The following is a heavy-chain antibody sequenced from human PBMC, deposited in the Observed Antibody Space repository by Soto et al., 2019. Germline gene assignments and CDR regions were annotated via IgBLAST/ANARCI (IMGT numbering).Heavy chain of an antibody. CDR3: ARRPNESPYCGGDCYSGFYAFDI. V-gene: IGHV4-31*03. CDR1: GGSISSGGYY. J-gene: IGHJ3*02. Sequence: SETLSLTCTVSGGSISSGGYYWSWIRQHPGKGLEWIGYIYYSGSTYYNPSLKSRVTISVDTSKNQFSLKLSSVTAADTAVYYCARRPNESPYCGGDCYSGFYAFDIWGQGTMVTVSS. D-gene: IGHD2-21*02. CDR2: IYYSGST.